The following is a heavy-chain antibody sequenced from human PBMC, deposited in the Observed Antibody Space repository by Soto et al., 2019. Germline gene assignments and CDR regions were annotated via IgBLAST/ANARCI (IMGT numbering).Heavy chain of an antibody. D-gene: IGHD1-26*01. CDR1: GFTFSSYG. J-gene: IGHJ4*02. CDR2: ISYDGSNK. V-gene: IGHV3-30*18. Sequence: GGSLRLSCAASGFTFSSYGMHCVRQAPGKGLEWVAVISYDGSNKYYADSVKGRFTISRDNSKNTLYLQMNSLRAEDTAVYYCAKVPSGWELPPADYWGQGTMVTVSS. CDR3: AKVPSGWELPPADY.